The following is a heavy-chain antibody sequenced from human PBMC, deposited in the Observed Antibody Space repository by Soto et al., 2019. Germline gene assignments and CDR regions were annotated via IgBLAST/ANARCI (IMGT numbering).Heavy chain of an antibody. D-gene: IGHD3-3*01. CDR3: ARAPNNELLFGLYGMDV. Sequence: ASVKVSCKASGYTFTGYYMHWVRQAPGQGLEWMGWINPNSGGTNYAQKFQGRVTMTRDTSISTAYMELSRLRSDDTAVYYCARAPNNELLFGLYGMDVWGQGTKVTVYS. V-gene: IGHV1-2*02. CDR1: GYTFTGYY. J-gene: IGHJ6*02. CDR2: INPNSGGT.